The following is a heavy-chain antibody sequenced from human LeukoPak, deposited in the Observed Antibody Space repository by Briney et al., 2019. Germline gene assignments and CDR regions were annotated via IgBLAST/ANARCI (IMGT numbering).Heavy chain of an antibody. Sequence: ASVKVSCKASGYTFTSYDINWVRQATGQGLEWMGWMNPNSGNTGYAQKFQGRVTMTRNTSISTAYMELSSLRSEDTAVYYCARWKRVGHQLFGEVDAFDIWGQGTMVTVSS. CDR1: GYTFTSYD. J-gene: IGHJ3*02. CDR3: ARWKRVGHQLFGEVDAFDI. CDR2: MNPNSGNT. D-gene: IGHD3-10*02. V-gene: IGHV1-8*01.